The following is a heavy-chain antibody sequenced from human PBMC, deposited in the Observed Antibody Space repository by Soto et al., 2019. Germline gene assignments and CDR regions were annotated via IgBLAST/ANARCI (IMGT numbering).Heavy chain of an antibody. CDR1: GFTFSSYA. CDR3: AKDKYPARGRMYSGSSKASQYYYYYGMDV. V-gene: IGHV3-23*01. D-gene: IGHD6-6*01. J-gene: IGHJ6*02. Sequence: GGSLRLSCAASGFTFSSYAVSWVRQAPGKGLEWVSAISGSGGSTYYADSVKGRFTISRDNSKNTLYLQMNSLRAEDTAVYYCAKDKYPARGRMYSGSSKASQYYYYYGMDVWGQGTTVTVSS. CDR2: ISGSGGST.